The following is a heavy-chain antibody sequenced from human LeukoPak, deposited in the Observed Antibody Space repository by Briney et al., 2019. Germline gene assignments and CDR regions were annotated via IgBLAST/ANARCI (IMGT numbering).Heavy chain of an antibody. J-gene: IGHJ1*01. D-gene: IGHD4-23*01. V-gene: IGHV4-38-2*01. CDR3: ARGSSSTVVAAEYFQH. CDR2: IYHSGST. CDR1: GYSISSGYY. Sequence: SETLSLTCAVSGYSISSGYYWGWIRQPPGKGLEWIGSIYHSGSTYYNPSLKSRVTISVDTSKNQFSLKLSSVTAADTAVYYCARGSSSTVVAAEYFQHWGQGTLVTVSS.